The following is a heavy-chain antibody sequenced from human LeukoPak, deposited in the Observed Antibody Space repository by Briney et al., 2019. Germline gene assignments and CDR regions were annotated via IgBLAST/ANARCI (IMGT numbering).Heavy chain of an antibody. CDR3: AGLAARQEDGYYYYYMDV. Sequence: GSLRLSCAASGFTFSSYEMNWVRQPPGKGLEWIGEIYHSGSTNYNPSLRSRVTISVDKSKNQFFLNLNSVTAADTAMYYCAGLAARQEDGYYYYYMDVWGRGTTVTVSS. J-gene: IGHJ6*03. V-gene: IGHV4-4*02. CDR2: IYHSGST. CDR1: GFTFSSYE. D-gene: IGHD6-6*01.